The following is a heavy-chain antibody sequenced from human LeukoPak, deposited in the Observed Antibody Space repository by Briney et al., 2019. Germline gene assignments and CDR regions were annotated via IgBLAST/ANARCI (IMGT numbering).Heavy chain of an antibody. V-gene: IGHV1-69*04. J-gene: IGHJ4*02. Sequence: SVKVSCKASGGTFSSYAISWVRQAPGQGLEWMGRIIPIIGIANYAQKFQGRVTITADKSTSTAYMELSSLRSEDTAVYYCAQNDYGGNSVDYWGQGTLVTVSS. CDR1: GGTFSSYA. D-gene: IGHD4-23*01. CDR3: AQNDYGGNSVDY. CDR2: IIPIIGIA.